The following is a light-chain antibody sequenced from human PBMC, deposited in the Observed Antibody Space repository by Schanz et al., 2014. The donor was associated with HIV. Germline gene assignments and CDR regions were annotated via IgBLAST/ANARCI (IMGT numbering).Light chain of an antibody. Sequence: ETVLTQSPGSLSLSPGDRATLSCRASQSLTTNYLAWYQQKLGQAPRLLIYGASSRATGIPDRFSGSGSGTDFTLTISRLEPEDFAVYYCHQYGDSPGTFGQGTKVEIK. V-gene: IGKV3-20*01. CDR3: HQYGDSPGT. CDR2: GAS. CDR1: QSLTTNY. J-gene: IGKJ1*01.